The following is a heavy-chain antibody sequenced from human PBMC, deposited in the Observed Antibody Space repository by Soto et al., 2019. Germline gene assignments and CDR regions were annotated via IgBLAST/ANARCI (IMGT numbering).Heavy chain of an antibody. D-gene: IGHD3-3*01. CDR2: ISAYNGNT. CDR3: ARKYYDFWSGPYYYYYGMDV. V-gene: IGHV1-18*01. CDR1: GYTFPSSG. Sequence: ASVKVYCKASGYTFPSSGISWVRQAPGQRLEWMGWISAYNGNTNYAQKLQGRVTMTTDTSTSTAYMELRSLRSDDTAVYYCARKYYDFWSGPYYYYYGMDVWGQGTTVTVSS. J-gene: IGHJ6*02.